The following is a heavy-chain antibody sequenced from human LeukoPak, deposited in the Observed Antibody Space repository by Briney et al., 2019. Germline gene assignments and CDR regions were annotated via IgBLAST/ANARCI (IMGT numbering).Heavy chain of an antibody. Sequence: ASVKVSCKASGYTFTSYGISWVRQAPGQGLEWMGWISAYNGNTNYAQKLQGRVTMTTDTSTSTAYMELRSLRSDDTAVYYCARVPKGKRYGSGSSYYYYYYMDVWGKGTTVTVSS. J-gene: IGHJ6*03. CDR1: GYTFTSYG. D-gene: IGHD3-10*01. CDR2: ISAYNGNT. V-gene: IGHV1-18*01. CDR3: ARVPKGKRYGSGSSYYYYYYMDV.